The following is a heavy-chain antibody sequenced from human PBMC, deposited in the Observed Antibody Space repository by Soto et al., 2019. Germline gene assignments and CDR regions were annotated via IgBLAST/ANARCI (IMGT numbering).Heavy chain of an antibody. CDR2: ISGTSPST. Sequence: EVQLLESGGGLVQPGGSLRLSCAASGFTFSAYAMSWVRQAPGKGLEWVSAISGTSPSTYYADSVQGRFSISTDSSSKTLFLQMNTLRAEDTAVYFCATRIFGVEYWGQGTLVTVSS. CDR3: ATRIFGVEY. J-gene: IGHJ4*02. CDR1: GFTFSAYA. D-gene: IGHD3-3*01. V-gene: IGHV3-23*01.